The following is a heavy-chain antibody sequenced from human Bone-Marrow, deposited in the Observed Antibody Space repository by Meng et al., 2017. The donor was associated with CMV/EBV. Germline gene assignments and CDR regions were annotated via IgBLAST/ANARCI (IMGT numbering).Heavy chain of an antibody. CDR1: GFTFSNYG. D-gene: IGHD2-15*01. J-gene: IGHJ2*01. Sequence: QGQLVESGGGVVQPGRSLRLSCAASGFTFSNYGIHWVRQVPGKGLEWVGVISDDGRNKNYADSVKGRFTISRDNSRNTLYLQMNTLRVEDTAKYYCARDVPSGADWFFDLWGRGTLVTVSS. CDR2: ISDDGRNK. CDR3: ARDVPSGADWFFDL. V-gene: IGHV3-30*03.